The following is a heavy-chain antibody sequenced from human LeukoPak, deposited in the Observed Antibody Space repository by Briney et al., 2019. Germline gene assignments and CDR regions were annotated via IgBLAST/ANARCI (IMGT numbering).Heavy chain of an antibody. CDR1: GYTFTSYG. CDR3: ARDSRDCSGGSCYSNDAFDI. D-gene: IGHD2-15*01. CDR2: MNPNSGNT. Sequence: GASVKVSCKASGYTFTSYGISWARQATGQGLEWMGWMNPNSGNTGYAQKFQGRVTMTRNTSISTAYMELSSLRSEDTAVYYCARDSRDCSGGSCYSNDAFDIWGQGTMVTVSS. J-gene: IGHJ3*02. V-gene: IGHV1-8*02.